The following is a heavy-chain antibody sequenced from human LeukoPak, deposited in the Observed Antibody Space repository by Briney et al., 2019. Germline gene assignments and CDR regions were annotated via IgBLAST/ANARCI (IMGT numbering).Heavy chain of an antibody. CDR2: ISSRSSYI. J-gene: IGHJ4*02. D-gene: IGHD3-22*01. CDR3: APICSSGNCFQTHFDY. Sequence: GGSLRLSCAASGFTFSSFSMNWVRQTPGRGLEWVSSISSRSSYIYYADSLKGRFTISRDNAKNSLYLQMNSLGVEDTAMYYCAPICSSGNCFQTHFDYWGQGTLVTVSS. V-gene: IGHV3-21*01. CDR1: GFTFSSFS.